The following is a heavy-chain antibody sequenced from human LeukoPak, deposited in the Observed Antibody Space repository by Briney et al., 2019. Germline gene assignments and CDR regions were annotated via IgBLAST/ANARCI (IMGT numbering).Heavy chain of an antibody. J-gene: IGHJ4*02. CDR2: INPRGGST. CDR1: GYTFTNYY. Sequence: ASVKVSCKASGYTFTNYYMHWVRQAPGEGLEWMGIINPRGGSTSYAQKFRGRVTMTRDSSTTTVYMELSSLRSEDTAVYYCARYNSDWYYFDYWGQGSLVTVSS. D-gene: IGHD3-9*01. V-gene: IGHV1-46*01. CDR3: ARYNSDWYYFDY.